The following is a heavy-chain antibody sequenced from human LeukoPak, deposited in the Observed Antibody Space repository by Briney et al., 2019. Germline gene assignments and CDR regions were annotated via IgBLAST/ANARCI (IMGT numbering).Heavy chain of an antibody. V-gene: IGHV4-39*01. CDR1: GGSISSSTYD. CDR2: IYYSGST. J-gene: IGHJ6*03. CDR3: ARTGSSLYYYYYYMDV. Sequence: PSETLSLTCTVSGGSISSSTYDWGRIRQRQGKGLEWSGSIYYSGSTYYNPSLKSRVTISVDTSKNQFSLKLSSVTAADTAVYYCARTGSSLYYYYYYMDVWGKGTTVTVSS. D-gene: IGHD3-10*01.